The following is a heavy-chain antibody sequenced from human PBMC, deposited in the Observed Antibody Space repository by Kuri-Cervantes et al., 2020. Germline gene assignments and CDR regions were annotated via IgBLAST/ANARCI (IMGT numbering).Heavy chain of an antibody. CDR2: IKSNSHGGTT. CDR3: AKEILGGLDAFDI. V-gene: IGHV3-15*01. D-gene: IGHD3-16*01. CDR1: GFTFNIAW. J-gene: IGHJ3*02. Sequence: GESLKISCAASGFTFNIAWMSWVRQAPGKGLEWVGRIKSNSHGGTTDYAAPVKGRFTISRDNSKNTLYLQMNSLRAEDTAVYYCAKEILGGLDAFDIWGQGTMVTVSS.